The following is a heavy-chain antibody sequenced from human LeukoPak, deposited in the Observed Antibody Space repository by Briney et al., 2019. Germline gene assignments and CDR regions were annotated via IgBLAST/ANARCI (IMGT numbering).Heavy chain of an antibody. V-gene: IGHV4-59*08. D-gene: IGHD6-19*01. J-gene: IGHJ3*02. Sequence: SETLSLTCSVSGGSISSLYWSWIRQPPGKGLEWIGYIYYTGSTNYNPSLKSRVTISVDTSKNQFSLKLSSVTAADTAVYYCARRGIAVAGTPDAFDIWGQGTMVTVSS. CDR2: IYYTGST. CDR1: GGSISSLY. CDR3: ARRGIAVAGTPDAFDI.